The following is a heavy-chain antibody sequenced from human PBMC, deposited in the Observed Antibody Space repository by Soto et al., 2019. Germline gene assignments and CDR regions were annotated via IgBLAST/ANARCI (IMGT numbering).Heavy chain of an antibody. CDR3: AKDLSVGWELLYFDY. CDR1: GFTFSSYA. Sequence: VQLLESGGGLVQSGGSLRLSCTASGFTFSSYAMSWVRQAPGKGLEWVSAISGSGGNTYYADSVKGRFTISRDNSKNTLYLQMNSLRVEDTAVYYCAKDLSVGWELLYFDYWGQGTLVTVSS. D-gene: IGHD1-26*01. V-gene: IGHV3-23*01. J-gene: IGHJ4*02. CDR2: ISGSGGNT.